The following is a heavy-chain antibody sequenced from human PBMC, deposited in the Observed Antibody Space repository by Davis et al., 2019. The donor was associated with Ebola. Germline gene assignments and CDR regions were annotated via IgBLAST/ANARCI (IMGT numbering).Heavy chain of an antibody. CDR1: GYSFTSYW. CDR3: ARRAGYGDYYYYYYMDV. D-gene: IGHD4-17*01. J-gene: IGHJ6*03. Sequence: GESLKISCKGSGYSFTSYWISWVRQMPGKGLEWMGRIDPSDSYTNYSPSFQGHVTISADKSISTAYLQWSSLKASDTAMYYCARRAGYGDYYYYYYMDVWGKGTTVTVSS. CDR2: IDPSDSYT. V-gene: IGHV5-10-1*01.